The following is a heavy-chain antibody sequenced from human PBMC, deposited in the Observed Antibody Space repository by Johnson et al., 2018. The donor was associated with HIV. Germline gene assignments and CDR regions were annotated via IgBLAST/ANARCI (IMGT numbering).Heavy chain of an antibody. J-gene: IGHJ3*02. CDR3: AKERAYIRTFDI. CDR1: GFTFDDYA. D-gene: IGHD5-18*01. CDR2: ISWNNGTI. V-gene: IGHV3-9*01. Sequence: VQLVESGGGVVRPGGSLRLSCAASGFTFDDYALHWVRQAPGKGLEWVSGISWNNGTIGYADSVMGRFTISRDNSKNSLYLKMNRLRAEDTAVYYCAKERAYIRTFDIWGQGTLVTVSS.